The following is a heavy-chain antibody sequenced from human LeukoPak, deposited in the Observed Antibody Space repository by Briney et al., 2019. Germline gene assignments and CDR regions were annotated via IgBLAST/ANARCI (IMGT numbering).Heavy chain of an antibody. D-gene: IGHD2-21*01. Sequence: GGSLRLSCAAPGFTFSNYWMSWVRQAPGKGLEWVANINQDGSEKSYVDSVEGRFTISRDNAKKSQYLHVNSLRAEDTAVYYCARDIYGGHDYWGQGTLLTVSS. J-gene: IGHJ4*02. CDR2: INQDGSEK. CDR1: GFTFSNYW. CDR3: ARDIYGGHDY. V-gene: IGHV3-7*04.